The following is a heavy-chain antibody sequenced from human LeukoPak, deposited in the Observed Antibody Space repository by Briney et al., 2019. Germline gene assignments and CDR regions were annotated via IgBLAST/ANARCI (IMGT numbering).Heavy chain of an antibody. V-gene: IGHV3-48*01. CDR1: GFTLSSYS. J-gene: IGHJ6*02. D-gene: IGHD3-22*01. Sequence: GGSLRLSCAASGFTLSSYSMNWVRQAPGKGLEWVSYISSSSSTIYYADSVKGRFTISRDNAKNSLYLQMNSLRAEDTAVYYCARDFLDSSGYYYEDYYYYYGMDVWGQGTTVTVSS. CDR2: ISSSSSTI. CDR3: ARDFLDSSGYYYEDYYYYYGMDV.